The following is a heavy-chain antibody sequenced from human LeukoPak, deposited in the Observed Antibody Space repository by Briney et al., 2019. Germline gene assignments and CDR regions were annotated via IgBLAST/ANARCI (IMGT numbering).Heavy chain of an antibody. CDR2: IYPGDSDT. CDR3: ARLGYYGSGSYYNVGPLDY. D-gene: IGHD3-10*01. Sequence: GESLKISFKGSGYSFTSYWIGWVRQMPGKGLEWMGIIYPGDSDTRYSPSFQGQVTISADKSISTAYLQWSSLKASDTAMYYCARLGYYGSGSYYNVGPLDYWGQGTLVTVSS. V-gene: IGHV5-51*01. J-gene: IGHJ4*02. CDR1: GYSFTSYW.